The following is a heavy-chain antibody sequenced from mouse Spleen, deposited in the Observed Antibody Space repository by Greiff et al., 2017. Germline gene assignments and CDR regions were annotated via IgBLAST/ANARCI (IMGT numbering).Heavy chain of an antibody. J-gene: IGHJ2*01. Sequence: EVQLQESGGGLVKLGGSLKLSCAASGFTFSSYAMSWVRQTPEKRLEWVATISSGGGNTYYPDSVKGRFTISRDNAKNTLYLQMSSLKSEDTAMYYCARYGNYEFDYWGQGTTLTVSS. V-gene: IGHV5-9-3*01. CDR2: ISSGGGNT. D-gene: IGHD2-1*01. CDR1: GFTFSSYA. CDR3: ARYGNYEFDY.